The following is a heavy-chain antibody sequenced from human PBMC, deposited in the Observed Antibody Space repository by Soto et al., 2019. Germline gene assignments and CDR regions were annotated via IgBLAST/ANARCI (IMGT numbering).Heavy chain of an antibody. CDR3: ARGGSDYYFDY. CDR1: GFTFSRNA. CDR2: ISSNGGST. Sequence: GGSLRLSCAASGFTFSRNAMHWVRQAPGKGLEYVSAISSNGGSTYYGNSVKGRFTISRDNSKNTLYLQMGSLRAEDMAVYYCARGGSDYYFDYWGQGT. J-gene: IGHJ4*02. D-gene: IGHD2-21*02. V-gene: IGHV3-64*01.